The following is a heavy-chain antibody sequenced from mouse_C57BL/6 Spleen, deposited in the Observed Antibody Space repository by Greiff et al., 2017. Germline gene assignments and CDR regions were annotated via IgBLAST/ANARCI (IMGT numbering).Heavy chain of an antibody. D-gene: IGHD1-1*02. J-gene: IGHJ2*01. CDR3: ARDEGGPYYFDY. Sequence: EVHLVESGGGLVKPGGSLKLSCAASGFTFSDYGMHWVRQAPEKGLEWVAYISSGSSTIYYADTVKGRFTISRDKAKNTLFLQMTSLRSEDTAMYYCARDEGGPYYFDYWGQGTTLTVSS. V-gene: IGHV5-17*01. CDR1: GFTFSDYG. CDR2: ISSGSSTI.